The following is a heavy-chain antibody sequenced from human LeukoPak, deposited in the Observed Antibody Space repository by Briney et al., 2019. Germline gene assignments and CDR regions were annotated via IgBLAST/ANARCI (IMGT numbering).Heavy chain of an antibody. CDR2: ISFSGST. Sequence: SETLSLSCTVSGGSISSYYWRWIRQPPGKGLEWMGYISFSGSTNYNPSLESRVTISVDTSKNQFSLKLTSVTAADTAVYFCAGSDGFHYLDYWGQGTMVSVFS. D-gene: IGHD5-18*01. CDR3: AGSDGFHYLDY. V-gene: IGHV4-59*01. J-gene: IGHJ4*02. CDR1: GGSISSYY.